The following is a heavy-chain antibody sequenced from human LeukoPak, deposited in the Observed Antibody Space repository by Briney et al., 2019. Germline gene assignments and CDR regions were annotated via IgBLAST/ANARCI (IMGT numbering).Heavy chain of an antibody. CDR1: GGTFSSYA. Sequence: ASVKVSCTASGGTFSSYAISWVRQAPGQGLEWMGWISAYNGNTNYAQKLQGRVTMTTDTSTSTAYMELRSLRSDDTAVYYCARDGRVTTSPLGDYWGQGTLVTVSS. CDR3: ARDGRVTTSPLGDY. D-gene: IGHD4-17*01. CDR2: ISAYNGNT. V-gene: IGHV1-18*01. J-gene: IGHJ4*02.